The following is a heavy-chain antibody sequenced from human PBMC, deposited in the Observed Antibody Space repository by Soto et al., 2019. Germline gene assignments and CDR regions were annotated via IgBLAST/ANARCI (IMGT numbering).Heavy chain of an antibody. CDR2: ISGSGGVT. Sequence: EVPLLESGGGLAQPGGSLRLSCAASGFTFSSYSMNWVRQAPGKGLEWVSIISGSGGVTSYADSVKGRFTISRDNSNNSLLLQMKSLRDDDTAVYYCAKVADCGVIQCDNGIDIWGHGTLFTV. D-gene: IGHD2-21*01. CDR1: GFTFSSYS. V-gene: IGHV3-23*01. CDR3: AKVADCGVIQCDNGIDI. J-gene: IGHJ3*02.